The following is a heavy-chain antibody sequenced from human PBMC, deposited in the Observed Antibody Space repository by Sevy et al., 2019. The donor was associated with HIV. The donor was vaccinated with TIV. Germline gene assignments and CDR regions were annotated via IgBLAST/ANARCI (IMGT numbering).Heavy chain of an antibody. D-gene: IGHD6-13*01. CDR3: ARQRRGSSWYGVADY. CDR1: GYTFTSYG. V-gene: IGHV1-18*01. CDR2: ISGYNGNT. J-gene: IGHJ4*02. Sequence: ASVKVSCKASGYTFTSYGISWVRQAPGQGLEWMGWISGYNGNTIDAQNFQGRVTMTTDTSTSTAYMELRSLRSDDTAVYYCARQRRGSSWYGVADYWCQGTLVTVSS.